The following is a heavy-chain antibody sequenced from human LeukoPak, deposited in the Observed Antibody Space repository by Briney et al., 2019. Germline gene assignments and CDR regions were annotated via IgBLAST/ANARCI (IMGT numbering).Heavy chain of an antibody. Sequence: GGSLRLSCAASGFTFSGYWMSWARQAPGKGLEWVANINLDGSVRHYVDSARGRFTISRDNAKNSLYPQMNSLRAEDTALYYCATSDDSSGSDWGQGTLVTVSS. CDR3: ATSDDSSGSD. J-gene: IGHJ4*02. CDR1: GFTFSGYW. V-gene: IGHV3-7*01. CDR2: INLDGSVR. D-gene: IGHD3-22*01.